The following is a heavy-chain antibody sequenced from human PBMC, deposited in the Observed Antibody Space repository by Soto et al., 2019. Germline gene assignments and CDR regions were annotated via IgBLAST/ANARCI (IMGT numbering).Heavy chain of an antibody. CDR3: ARFSNIYCSRTGCYFYSYGMDV. D-gene: IGHD2-2*01. J-gene: IGHJ6*02. V-gene: IGHV3-21*01. Sequence: PGGSLRLSCAASGFTFSDYGMNWFRQAPGKGLEWVSSISSGATYRYYADSVKGRFTISRDIAKKSLYLQMNSLRAEDTAVYYCARFSNIYCSRTGCYFYSYGMDVWGQGTTVTVSS. CDR1: GFTFSDYG. CDR2: ISSGATYR.